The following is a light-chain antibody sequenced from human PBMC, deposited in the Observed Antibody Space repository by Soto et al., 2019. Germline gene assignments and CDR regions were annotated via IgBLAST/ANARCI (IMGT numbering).Light chain of an antibody. V-gene: IGKV3D-15*01. CDR2: GAS. CDR1: QSVSSS. J-gene: IGKJ5*01. CDR3: QQYNDWPPIT. Sequence: EIVTTQSPATLSVSPGERATLSCRASQSVSSSLAWYQQKRGQAPRLLIYGASTRATGIPARFSGSGSGTEFTLTISSLQSEDFSVYYCQQYNDWPPITFGQGTRPEI.